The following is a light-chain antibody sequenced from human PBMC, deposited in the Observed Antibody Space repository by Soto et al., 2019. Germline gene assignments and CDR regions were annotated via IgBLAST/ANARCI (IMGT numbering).Light chain of an antibody. CDR1: SSNIGSNT. Sequence: QSVLTQPPSASETPGQRVNVSCSGSSSNIGSNTVNWYQQLPGTAPKLLIYSDTQRPSGVPDRFSGSKSGTSASLAISGLQSEDEADYYCATWDDSLNAWVFGGGTKLTVL. V-gene: IGLV1-44*01. J-gene: IGLJ3*02. CDR2: SDT. CDR3: ATWDDSLNAWV.